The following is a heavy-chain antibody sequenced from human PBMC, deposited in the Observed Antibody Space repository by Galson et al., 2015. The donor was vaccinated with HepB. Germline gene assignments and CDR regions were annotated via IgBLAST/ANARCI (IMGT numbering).Heavy chain of an antibody. CDR2: ISYDGSNK. V-gene: IGHV3-30-3*01. D-gene: IGHD1-26*01. J-gene: IGHJ4*02. CDR3: AREGQLELGGGVFDY. CDR1: GYTLSSYA. Sequence: SLRLSCAASGYTLSSYAMHWVRQAPGKGLEWVAVISYDGSNKYYADSVKGRFTISRDNSKNTLYLQMNSLRAEDTAVYYCAREGQLELGGGVFDYWGQGTLVTVSS.